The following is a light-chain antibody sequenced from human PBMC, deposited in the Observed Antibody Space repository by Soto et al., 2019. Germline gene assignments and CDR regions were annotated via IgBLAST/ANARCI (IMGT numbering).Light chain of an antibody. V-gene: IGLV2-14*01. CDR3: TSSTSGSLYV. CDR1: SSDVGGYNY. J-gene: IGLJ1*01. CDR2: NVS. Sequence: QSALTQAASVSGSPGQSITISCTGTSSDVGGYNYVSWYQQFPGKVPKLLIYNVSNRPSGVFNRFSGSKSGNTASLTISGLQAEDEADYFCTSSTSGSLYVFGTGTKVTAL.